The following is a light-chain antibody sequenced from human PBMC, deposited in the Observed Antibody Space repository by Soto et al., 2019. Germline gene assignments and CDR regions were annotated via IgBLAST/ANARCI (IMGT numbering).Light chain of an antibody. CDR3: KSYTSMKTLYV. V-gene: IGLV2-14*01. CDR1: SSDVGGYNY. J-gene: IGLJ1*01. Sequence: QSVLTQPASVSGSPGQSITMSCTGTSSDVGGYNYVSWYQHHPGKAPKLVIYEVSNRPSGVSSRFSGSKSGNTASQTISGLQAEDEADYYCKSYTSMKTLYVFGSGTKLTVL. CDR2: EVS.